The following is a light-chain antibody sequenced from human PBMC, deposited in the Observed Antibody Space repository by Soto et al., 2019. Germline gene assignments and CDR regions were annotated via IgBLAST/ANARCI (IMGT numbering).Light chain of an antibody. V-gene: IGLV6-57*04. J-gene: IGLJ2*01. Sequence: NFMLTQPHSVSESPGKTETISCTRSSGDIASNFVQWYRQRPGSAPTALMYENDQRLSGVPDRFSGSIDSSSNSASLTISGLEPDYEADYYCQSSDGSGPVVFGGRTKLTVL. CDR3: QSSDGSGPVV. CDR1: SGDIASNF. CDR2: END.